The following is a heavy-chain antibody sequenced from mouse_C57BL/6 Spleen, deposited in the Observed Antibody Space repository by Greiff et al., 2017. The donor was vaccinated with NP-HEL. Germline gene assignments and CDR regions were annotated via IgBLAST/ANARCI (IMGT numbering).Heavy chain of an antibody. CDR1: GFTFTDYY. V-gene: IGHV7-3*01. CDR3: ARYIGVTGSYWYFDV. Sequence: EVQGVESGGGLVQPGGSLSLSCAASGFTFTDYYMSWVRQPPGKALEWLGFIRNKANGYTTEYSASVKGRFTISRDNSQSILYLQMNALRAEDSATYYCARYIGVTGSYWYFDVWGTGTTVTVSS. D-gene: IGHD4-1*01. CDR2: IRNKANGYTT. J-gene: IGHJ1*03.